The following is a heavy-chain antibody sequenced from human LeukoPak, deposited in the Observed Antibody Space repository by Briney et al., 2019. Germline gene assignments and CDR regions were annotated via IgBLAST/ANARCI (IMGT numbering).Heavy chain of an antibody. V-gene: IGHV5-51*01. CDR3: ARRGSYCGTIGCQGFDS. CDR2: IYPGDSDT. D-gene: IGHD2-21*01. CDR1: GYSFTSNW. J-gene: IGHJ4*02. Sequence: GESLKISCKGSGYSFTSNWIGWVRQMPGKGLEWMGIIYPGDSDTRYSPSFQGQVTISADKSISTAYLQWSSLKASDTAMYYCARRGSYCGTIGCQGFDSWGQGTLVTVSS.